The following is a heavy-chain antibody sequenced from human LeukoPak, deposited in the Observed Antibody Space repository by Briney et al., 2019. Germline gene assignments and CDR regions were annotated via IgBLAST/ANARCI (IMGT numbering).Heavy chain of an antibody. CDR3: ARGLAVAFFDF. CDR1: GGSINNYY. J-gene: IGHJ4*02. D-gene: IGHD6-19*01. CDR2: IYYSGST. Sequence: PSETLSLTCTVSGGSINNYYWSWLRQTPGKGLEWIGYIYYSGSTNYNPSLKSRVTISGDSSKKQFSLQFNSVTSADTAVYYCARGLAVAFFDFWGRGILVTVSS. V-gene: IGHV4-59*01.